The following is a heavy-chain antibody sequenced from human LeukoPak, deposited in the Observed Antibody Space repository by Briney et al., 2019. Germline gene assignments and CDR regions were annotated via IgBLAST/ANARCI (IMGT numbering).Heavy chain of an antibody. CDR2: FSGSGGST. D-gene: IGHD2-2*02. CDR1: GFTFSNYV. Sequence: GGSLRLSCAASGFTFSNYVMSWVRQAPGKGLEWVSAFSGSGGSTYYADSVKGRFAISRDSSKNTLYLQMNSLRAEDTAVYYCAKDVGYCSSTTCYKPFDYWGQGTLVTVSS. V-gene: IGHV3-23*01. CDR3: AKDVGYCSSTTCYKPFDY. J-gene: IGHJ4*02.